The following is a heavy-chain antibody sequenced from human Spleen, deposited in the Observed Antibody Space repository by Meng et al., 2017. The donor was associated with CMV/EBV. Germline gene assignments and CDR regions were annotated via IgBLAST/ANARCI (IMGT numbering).Heavy chain of an antibody. CDR1: GFTFSSYG. V-gene: IGHV3-9*01. Sequence: GGSLRLSCAASGFTFSSYGMHWVRQAPGKGLEWVSGISWNSGSIGYADSVKGRFTISRDNAKNSLYLQMNSLRAEDTALYYCAKALPLLGQQLGNNYFDYWGQGTLVTVSS. CDR3: AKALPLLGQQLGNNYFDY. D-gene: IGHD6-13*01. CDR2: ISWNSGSI. J-gene: IGHJ4*02.